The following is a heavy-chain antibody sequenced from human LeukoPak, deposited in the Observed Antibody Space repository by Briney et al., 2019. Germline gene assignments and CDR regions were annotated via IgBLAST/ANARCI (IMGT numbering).Heavy chain of an antibody. CDR2: IKQDGSEK. CDR1: GITFSSYW. J-gene: IGHJ4*02. Sequence: GSLRLSCAASGITFSSYWMSWVRQAPGKGLEWVANIKQDGSEKYYVDSVKGRFTISRDNAKNSLYLQMNSLRAEDTAVYYCAREYSSGWIYYFDYWGQGTLLTVSS. D-gene: IGHD6-19*01. V-gene: IGHV3-7*01. CDR3: AREYSSGWIYYFDY.